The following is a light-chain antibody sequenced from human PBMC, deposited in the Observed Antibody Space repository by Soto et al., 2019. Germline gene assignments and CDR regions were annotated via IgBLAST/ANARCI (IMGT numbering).Light chain of an antibody. Sequence: DIKMTQSPSTLSASVGDRVTITCRASQSISSWLAWYQQKPGKAPKLLIYKASSLESGVPSRFSGSGSGTEFTLTISSLQPDDFATYYCQQYNSYPLTFGRGTKVEIK. CDR1: QSISSW. J-gene: IGKJ4*01. CDR3: QQYNSYPLT. CDR2: KAS. V-gene: IGKV1-5*03.